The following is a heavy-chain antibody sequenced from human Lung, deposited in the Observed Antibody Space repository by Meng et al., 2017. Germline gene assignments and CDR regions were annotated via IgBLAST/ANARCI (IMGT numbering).Heavy chain of an antibody. CDR2: INHSGST. J-gene: IGHJ4*02. CDR3: ARGPTTMAHDFDY. D-gene: IGHD4-11*01. Sequence: QVQLQQWGAGLLKPSETLPLTCVVSGGSFSDYYWSWIRQPPGKGLEWIGEINHSGSTNYNPSLESRATISVDTSQNNLSLKLSSVTAADSAVYYCARGPTTMAHDFDYWGQGPLVPVPS. CDR1: GGSFSDYY. V-gene: IGHV4-34*02.